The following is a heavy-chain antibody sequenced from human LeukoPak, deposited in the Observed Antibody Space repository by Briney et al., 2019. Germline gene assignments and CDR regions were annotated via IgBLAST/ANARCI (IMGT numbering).Heavy chain of an antibody. Sequence: GGSLRLSCAASGFTFSSYGMHWVRQAPGKGLEWVAFIRYDGSNKYYADSVKGRFTISRDNSKNTLYLQMNSLRAEDTAVYYCAKGGIAAAVFSGVKGEYYFDYWGQGTPVTVSS. CDR2: IRYDGSNK. CDR1: GFTFSSYG. D-gene: IGHD6-13*01. V-gene: IGHV3-30*02. CDR3: AKGGIAAAVFSGVKGEYYFDY. J-gene: IGHJ4*02.